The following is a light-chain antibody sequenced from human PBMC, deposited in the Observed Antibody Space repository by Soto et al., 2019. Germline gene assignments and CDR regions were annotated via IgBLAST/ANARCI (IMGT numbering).Light chain of an antibody. CDR2: GVF. V-gene: IGKV1-6*01. J-gene: IGKJ4*01. Sequence: IQVTQAPSSLSASVGDRVTITCRTSQDISNDLGWYQQKPGKAPRLVIYGVFNIPTGVPSRFSGSGFGTDFTLTISRLQPEDSATFYCLQDFNSPLTFGGGTKVEIK. CDR3: LQDFNSPLT. CDR1: QDISND.